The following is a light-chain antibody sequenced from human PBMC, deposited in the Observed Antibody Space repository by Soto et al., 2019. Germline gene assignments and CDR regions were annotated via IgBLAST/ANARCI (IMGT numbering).Light chain of an antibody. CDR1: SSDVGAYTY. CDR3: SSYRSTSTLGV. J-gene: IGLJ1*01. CDR2: DVS. Sequence: QSVLTQPASVSGSPGQSITISCSGTSSDVGAYTYVSWYQVHPGEPPKLVIYDVSKRPSGVSNRFSGSKSGNTASLTISGLQAEDEGDHYCSSYRSTSTLGVFGTGTKVTVL. V-gene: IGLV2-14*03.